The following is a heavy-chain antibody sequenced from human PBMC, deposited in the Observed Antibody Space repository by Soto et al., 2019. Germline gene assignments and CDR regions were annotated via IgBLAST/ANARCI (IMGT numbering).Heavy chain of an antibody. CDR3: ANGLTSGMGGGEFDF. D-gene: IGHD1-1*01. Sequence: PGGSLRLSCTASGFIFSSYDIHWVRQAPGKGLEWVASISHDENFKYYTDSVRGRFTVSRDNSKSTLYLQMNSLRAEDTALYYCANGLTSGMGGGEFDFWGQGTLVTVSS. J-gene: IGHJ4*02. CDR1: GFIFSSYD. V-gene: IGHV3-30*18. CDR2: ISHDENFK.